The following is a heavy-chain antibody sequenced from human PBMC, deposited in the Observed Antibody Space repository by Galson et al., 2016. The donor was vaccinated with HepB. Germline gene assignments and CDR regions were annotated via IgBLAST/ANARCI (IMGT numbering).Heavy chain of an antibody. CDR2: ISTYSGYT. CDR1: GYTFNNYG. V-gene: IGHV1-18*01. J-gene: IGHJ4*02. D-gene: IGHD3-22*01. CDR3: ARSMVVVVDTLDY. Sequence: SVKVSCKASGYTFNNYGINWVRQAPGQGLEWMGWISTYSGYTESAQKFNGRVTMTRDTSTRTVFMEMRSLTSDDTAVYYCARSMVVVVDTLDYWGQGTLVTVSS.